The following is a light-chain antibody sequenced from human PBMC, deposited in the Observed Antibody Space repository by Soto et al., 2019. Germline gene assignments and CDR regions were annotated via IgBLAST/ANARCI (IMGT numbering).Light chain of an antibody. J-gene: IGLJ1*01. V-gene: IGLV2-8*01. CDR3: VSYAGDKRV. Sequence: QSALTQPPSASGSPGQSVTISFTGTSSDVGGYKYVSWYQQQPDKAPKLMIYEVTKRPSGVPDRFSGSKAGNTASLTISGLQAEDEPDNCYVSYAGDKRVLGSGSKLTVL. CDR2: EVT. CDR1: SSDVGGYKY.